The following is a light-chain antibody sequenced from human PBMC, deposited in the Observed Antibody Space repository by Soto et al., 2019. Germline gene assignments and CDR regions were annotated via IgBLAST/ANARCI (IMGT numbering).Light chain of an antibody. CDR2: DDS. Sequence: SYELTQPPSVSVAPGQTARITCGGNNIGSKSVHWYQQKPGQAPVLVVYDDSDRPSGIPERFSGSNSGNTATLTISRVEAGDEADYYCQVWDSSNDPPYVFGTGTRSPS. CDR3: QVWDSSNDPPYV. J-gene: IGLJ1*01. V-gene: IGLV3-21*02. CDR1: NIGSKS.